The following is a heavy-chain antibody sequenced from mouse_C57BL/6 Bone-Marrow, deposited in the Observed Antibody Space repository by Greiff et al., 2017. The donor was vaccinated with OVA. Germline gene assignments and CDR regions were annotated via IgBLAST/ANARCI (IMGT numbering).Heavy chain of an antibody. Sequence: VQLQQPGAELVMPGASVKLSCKASGYTFTSYWMYWVKQRPGQGLEWIGEIDPSDSYTNYNQKFKGKSTLTVDKSSSTAYMQLSSLTSEDSAVYYCARSRYDYDDRYYFDYWGQGTTLTVSS. CDR3: ARSRYDYDDRYYFDY. CDR2: IDPSDSYT. J-gene: IGHJ2*01. CDR1: GYTFTSYW. V-gene: IGHV1-69*01. D-gene: IGHD2-4*01.